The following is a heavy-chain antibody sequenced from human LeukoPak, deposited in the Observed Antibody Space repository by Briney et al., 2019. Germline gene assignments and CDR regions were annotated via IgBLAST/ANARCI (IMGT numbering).Heavy chain of an antibody. CDR3: AREGVTGTLRYMDV. D-gene: IGHD1/OR15-1a*01. V-gene: IGHV1-24*01. J-gene: IGHJ6*03. CDR1: GYTLTELS. CDR2: FDPEDGET. Sequence: ASVKVSCKVSGYTLTELSMHWVRQAPGKGLEWMGGFDPEDGETIYAQKFQGRVTMTRDTSTSTVYMELSSLRSEDTAMYYCAREGVTGTLRYMDVWGRGTTVTVSS.